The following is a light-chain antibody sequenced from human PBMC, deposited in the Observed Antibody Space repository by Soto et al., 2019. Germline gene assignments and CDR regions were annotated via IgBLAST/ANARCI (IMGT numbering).Light chain of an antibody. CDR1: QSVTSSY. Sequence: EIVLTQSPGTLAVSPGEGATLSCRASQSVTSSYLAWYQHKPGQAPRLLIYDVSSRATDIPDRFSGGGSGTDFTLTVSRLEPEDSAVYYCQQYGRSPWTFGQGTKV. J-gene: IGKJ1*01. CDR3: QQYGRSPWT. V-gene: IGKV3-20*01. CDR2: DVS.